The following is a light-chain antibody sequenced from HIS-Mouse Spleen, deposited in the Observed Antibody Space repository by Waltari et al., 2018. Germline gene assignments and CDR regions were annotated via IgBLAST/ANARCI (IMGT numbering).Light chain of an antibody. CDR3: QVWDSSSDHPGV. Sequence: SYVLTQPPSVSVAPGKTARITCGGNNIGSKSVHWYRQKPGQAPVLVVYDDSDRPPGMQERLSGSNSGNTATLTISRGEAGDEADYYCQVWDSSSDHPGVFGGGTKLTVL. CDR2: DDS. J-gene: IGLJ2*01. CDR1: NIGSKS. V-gene: IGLV3-21*03.